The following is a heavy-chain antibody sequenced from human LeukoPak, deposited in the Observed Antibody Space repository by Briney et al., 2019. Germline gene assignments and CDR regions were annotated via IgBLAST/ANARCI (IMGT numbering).Heavy chain of an antibody. Sequence: ASVKVSCKASGGTFSSYAISWVRQAPGQGLEWMGGIIPIFGTANYAQKFQGRVTITADESTSTAYMELSSLRSEDTAVYYCARDPLGYNQKYYFDYWGQGTLVTVSS. CDR3: ARDPLGYNQKYYFDY. J-gene: IGHJ4*02. CDR1: GGTFSSYA. V-gene: IGHV1-69*13. D-gene: IGHD5-24*01. CDR2: IIPIFGTA.